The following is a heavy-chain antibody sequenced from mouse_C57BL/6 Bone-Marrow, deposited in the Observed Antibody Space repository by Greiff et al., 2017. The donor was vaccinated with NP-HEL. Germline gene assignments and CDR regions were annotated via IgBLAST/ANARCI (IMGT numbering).Heavy chain of an antibody. CDR1: GYTFPSYW. D-gene: IGHD2-3*01. J-gene: IGHJ4*01. CDR2: IHPNSGST. CDR3: AKDGYFYAMDY. V-gene: IGHV1-64*01. Sequence: QVQLQQPGAELVKPGASVKLSCKASGYTFPSYWMHWVKQRPGQGLEWIGMIHPNSGSTNYNEKFKSKATLTIDKSSRTAYMQLSSLTSEDSAVYYCAKDGYFYAMDYWGQGTSVTVSS.